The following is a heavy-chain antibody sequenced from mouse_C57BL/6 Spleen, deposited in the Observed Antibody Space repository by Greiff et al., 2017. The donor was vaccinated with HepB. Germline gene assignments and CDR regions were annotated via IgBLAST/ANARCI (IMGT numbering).Heavy chain of an antibody. V-gene: IGHV1-50*01. CDR3: ARKETAWFAY. CDR1: GYTFTSYW. CDR2: IDPSDSYT. J-gene: IGHJ3*01. Sequence: VQLQQSGAELVKPGASVKLSCKASGYTFTSYWMQWVKQRPGQGLEWIGEIDPSDSYTNYNQKFKGKATLTVDTSSSTAYMQLSSLTSEDSAVYDCARKETAWFAYWGQGTLVTVSA.